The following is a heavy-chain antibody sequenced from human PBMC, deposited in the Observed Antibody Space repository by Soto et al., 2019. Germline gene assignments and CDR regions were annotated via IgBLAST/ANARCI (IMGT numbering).Heavy chain of an antibody. D-gene: IGHD6-13*01. Sequence: PGGSLRLSCAASGCTFSSYAMSWVRQAPGKGLEWVSAISGSGGSTYYADSVKGRFTISRDNSKNTLYLQMNSLRAEDTAVYYWAKKKVGKAAAGPSKQKSQNVFNIWGQGKMVTVS. J-gene: IGHJ3*02. CDR1: GCTFSSYA. V-gene: IGHV3-23*01. CDR3: AKKKVGKAAAGPSKQKSQNVFNI. CDR2: ISGSGGST.